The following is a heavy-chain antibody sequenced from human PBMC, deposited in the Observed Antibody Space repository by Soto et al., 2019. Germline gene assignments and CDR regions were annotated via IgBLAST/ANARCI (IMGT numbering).Heavy chain of an antibody. CDR3: ARASSGWNYFDY. CDR2: INYDGSST. J-gene: IGHJ4*02. Sequence: GGSLRLSCAASGFTSTTYWMHWVRQAPGKGLVWVSRINYDGSSTNYADSLKARFTISRDNAKNTLYLQVNSLRAEDTAVYYCARASSGWNYFDYWGQGTPVTVSS. D-gene: IGHD6-19*01. V-gene: IGHV3-74*01. CDR1: GFTSTTYW.